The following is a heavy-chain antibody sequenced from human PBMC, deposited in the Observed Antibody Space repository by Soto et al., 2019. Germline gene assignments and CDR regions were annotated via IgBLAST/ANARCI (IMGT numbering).Heavy chain of an antibody. CDR1: GFTFSSYA. V-gene: IGHV3-23*01. Sequence: GGSLRLSCAASGFTFSSYAMSWVRQPPGKGLEWVSAISGSGGSTYYADSVKGRFTISRDNSKNTLYLQMNSLRAEDTAVYYCAKDQDYVWGSSAFDLWGQGTMVTVS. CDR3: AKDQDYVWGSSAFDL. J-gene: IGHJ3*01. CDR2: ISGSGGST. D-gene: IGHD3-16*01.